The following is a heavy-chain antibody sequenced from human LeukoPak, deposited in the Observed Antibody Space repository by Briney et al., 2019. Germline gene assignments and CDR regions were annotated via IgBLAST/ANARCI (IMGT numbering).Heavy chain of an antibody. D-gene: IGHD3-3*01. CDR3: ARGGYDFWSGYLGGGPYYFDY. CDR1: GFTFSSYS. CDR2: ISSSSSTI. J-gene: IGHJ4*02. Sequence: GGSLRLSCAASGFTFSSYSMNWVRQAPGKGLEWVSYISSSSSTIYYADSVEGRFTISRDNAKNSLYLQMNSLRDEDTAVYYCARGGYDFWSGYLGGGPYYFDYWGQGTLVTVSS. V-gene: IGHV3-48*02.